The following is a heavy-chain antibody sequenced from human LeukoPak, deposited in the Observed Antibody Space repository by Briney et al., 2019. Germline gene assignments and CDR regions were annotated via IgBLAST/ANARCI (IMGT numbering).Heavy chain of an antibody. CDR1: NGSFSNFY. J-gene: IGHJ4*01. CDR3: ARPRRYDFWSGYSD. CDR2: INHGGDT. V-gene: IGHV4-34*01. D-gene: IGHD3-3*01. Sequence: SETLSLTCAVYNGSFSNFYWSWIRQAPGKGLEWIGEINHGGDTNYNPSLKSRVTISVDTSKNQFFLKLTSMTAADTAVYYRARPRRYDFWSGYSDWGHGTLVTVSS.